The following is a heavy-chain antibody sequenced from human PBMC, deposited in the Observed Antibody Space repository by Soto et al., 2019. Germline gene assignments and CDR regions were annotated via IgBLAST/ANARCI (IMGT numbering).Heavy chain of an antibody. CDR1: GFTFSSYA. D-gene: IGHD3-10*02. Sequence: EVQLLESGGGLVQPGGSLRLSCAASGFTFSSYAMSWVRQAPGKGLEWVSAISGSGGSTYYADSVKGRFTISRDNSKNTLYLQMNSLRAEDTAVYHCATCRPDVVRFYYGMDVWVQVTTVTVAS. V-gene: IGHV3-23*01. J-gene: IGHJ6*02. CDR2: ISGSGGST. CDR3: ATCRPDVVRFYYGMDV.